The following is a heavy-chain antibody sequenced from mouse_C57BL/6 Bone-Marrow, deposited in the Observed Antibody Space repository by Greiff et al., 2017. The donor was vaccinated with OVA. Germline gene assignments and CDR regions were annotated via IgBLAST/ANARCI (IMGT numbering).Heavy chain of an antibody. Sequence: QVQLQQPGAELVKPGASVKMSCKASGYTFTSYWITWVKQRHGQGLEWIGDIYPGSGSTNYTEQFKSKATLTVDTSSSTAYMQLSSLTSEDSAVYYCARGYYGSSYVGFAYWGQGTLVTVSA. CDR3: ARGYYGSSYVGFAY. CDR2: IYPGSGST. CDR1: GYTFTSYW. J-gene: IGHJ3*01. V-gene: IGHV1-55*01. D-gene: IGHD1-1*01.